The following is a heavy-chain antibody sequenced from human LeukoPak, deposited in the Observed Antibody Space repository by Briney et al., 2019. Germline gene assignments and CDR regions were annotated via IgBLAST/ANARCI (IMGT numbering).Heavy chain of an antibody. V-gene: IGHV3-23*01. J-gene: IGHJ4*02. Sequence: GGSLRLSCAASRFTFNSYAMSWVRQAPGSVEGRFTISRDNSKDTLYLQMNSLRAEDTAVYYCARNENSGWGYFDYWGQGTLVTVSS. CDR1: RFTFNSYA. CDR3: ARNENSGWGYFDY. D-gene: IGHD5-12*01.